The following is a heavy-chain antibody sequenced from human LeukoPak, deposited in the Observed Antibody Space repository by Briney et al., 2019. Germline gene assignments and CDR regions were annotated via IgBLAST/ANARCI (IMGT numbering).Heavy chain of an antibody. CDR2: IYSGGAI. D-gene: IGHD1-14*01. CDR1: GFTFRSYS. J-gene: IGHJ4*02. CDR3: ARRPGN. V-gene: IGHV3-53*01. Sequence: GGSLRLSCVASGFTFRSYSMIWVRQAPGKGLEWVSLIYSGGAIRYADSVRGRFTISRDSSKNTLFLQMNDLTVEDTARYYCARRPGNWGQGILVTVSS.